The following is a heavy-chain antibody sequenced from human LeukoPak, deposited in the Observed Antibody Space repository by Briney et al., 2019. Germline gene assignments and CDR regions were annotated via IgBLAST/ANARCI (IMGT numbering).Heavy chain of an antibody. CDR1: GFTFSSYG. CDR2: ISGAGRST. D-gene: IGHD3-22*01. CDR3: AKDYGYYYDSSGYYPN. J-gene: IGHJ4*02. V-gene: IGHV3-23*01. Sequence: GGSLRLSCAASGFTFSSYGMTWVRQAPGKGLEWVSVISGAGRSTYYADSVKGRFTISRDNSKNTLYLQMNSLRAEDTAVYYCAKDYGYYYDSSGYYPNWGQGTLVTVSS.